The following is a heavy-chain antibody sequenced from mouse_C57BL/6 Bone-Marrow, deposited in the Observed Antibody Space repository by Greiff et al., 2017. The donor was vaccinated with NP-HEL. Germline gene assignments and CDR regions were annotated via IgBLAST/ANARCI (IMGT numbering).Heavy chain of an antibody. CDR3: TTIIITTVVATRMDY. CDR1: GYTFTSYW. V-gene: IGHV1-5*01. CDR2: IYPGNSDT. D-gene: IGHD1-1*01. J-gene: IGHJ4*01. Sequence: EVQLQQSGTVLARPGASVKMSCKTSGYTFTSYWMHWVKQRPGQGLEWIGAIYPGNSDTSYNQKFKGKAKLTAVTSASTAYMELSSLTNEDSAVYYCTTIIITTVVATRMDYWGQGTSVTVSS.